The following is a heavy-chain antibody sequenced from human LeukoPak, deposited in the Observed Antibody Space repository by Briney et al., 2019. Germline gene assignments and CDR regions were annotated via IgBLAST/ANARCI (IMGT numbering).Heavy chain of an antibody. Sequence: AASVKVSCKASGYTFTSYYMHWVRQAPGQGLEWMGWINPNSGGTNYAQKFQGRVTMTRDTSISTAYMELSRLRSDDTAVYYCARPARYGSVRTIDYWGQGTLVTVSS. CDR3: ARPARYGSVRTIDY. J-gene: IGHJ4*02. CDR2: INPNSGGT. CDR1: GYTFTSYY. V-gene: IGHV1-2*02. D-gene: IGHD3-10*01.